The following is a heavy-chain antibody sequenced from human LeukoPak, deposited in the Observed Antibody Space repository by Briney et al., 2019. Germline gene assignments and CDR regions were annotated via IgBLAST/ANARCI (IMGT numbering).Heavy chain of an antibody. CDR3: ARGRIGEVITMTGGSVS. V-gene: IGHV1-2*02. CDR2: LNPNSGDT. Sequence: ASVKASSTTSGYTFTVYYMHAVPPAPGQGLEWMGWLNPNSGDTNYAQKFHGRVSMTRDTSISTAYMELSDLISDDTAVYYCARGRIGEVITMTGGSVSWGQGTLVTVSS. J-gene: IGHJ5*02. CDR1: GYTFTVYY. D-gene: IGHD3-10*02.